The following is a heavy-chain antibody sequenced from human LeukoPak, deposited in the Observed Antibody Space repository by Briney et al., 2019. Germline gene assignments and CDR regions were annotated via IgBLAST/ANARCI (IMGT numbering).Heavy chain of an antibody. CDR1: GSTFSSYA. Sequence: PGGSLRLSCAASGSTFSSYAMHWVRQAPGKGLEWVTVISYDGSNKYYADSVKGRFTISRDNAKNSLYLQMNSLRAEDTALYYCARDHVGATDCWGQGTLVTVSS. V-gene: IGHV3-30*04. CDR2: ISYDGSNK. J-gene: IGHJ4*02. D-gene: IGHD1-26*01. CDR3: ARDHVGATDC.